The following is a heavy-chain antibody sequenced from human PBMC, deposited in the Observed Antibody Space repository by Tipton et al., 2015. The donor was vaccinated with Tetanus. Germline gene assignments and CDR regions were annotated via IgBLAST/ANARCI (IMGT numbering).Heavy chain of an antibody. J-gene: IGHJ4*02. CDR1: GFTFRSYA. V-gene: IGHV3-30-3*01. CDR3: ARALQLERKSDF. CDR2: ISYDGSNK. Sequence: SLRLSCAASGFTFRSYAIHWVRQSPGRGLEWVAVISYDGSNKNYADSVKGRFTISRDNSQNTLYLQMNSLRAEDSATYYCARALQLERKSDFWGQGTLVTVSS. D-gene: IGHD1-1*01.